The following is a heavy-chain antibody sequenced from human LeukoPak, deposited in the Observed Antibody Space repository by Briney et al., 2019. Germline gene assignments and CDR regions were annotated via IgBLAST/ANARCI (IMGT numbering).Heavy chain of an antibody. CDR2: IYYSGST. V-gene: IGHV4-59*01. J-gene: IGHJ5*02. CDR1: GVSISSYY. Sequence: SETLSLTCTVSGVSISSYYWSWIRQPPGKGLEWIGYIYYSGSTNYNPSLKSRVTISVDTSKNQFSLKLSSVTAADTAVFYCARGTGINWFDPWGQGTLVTVSS. D-gene: IGHD1-1*01. CDR3: ARGTGINWFDP.